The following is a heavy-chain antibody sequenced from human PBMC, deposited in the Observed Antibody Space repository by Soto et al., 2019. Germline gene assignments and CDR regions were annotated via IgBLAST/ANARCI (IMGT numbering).Heavy chain of an antibody. CDR3: AREVADNIVVVPAATNWFDP. CDR1: GGTFSSYT. J-gene: IGHJ5*02. CDR2: IIPILGIA. V-gene: IGHV1-69*04. Sequence: GASVKVSCKASGGTFSSYTISWVRQAPGQGLEWMGRIIPILGIANYAQKFQGRVTITADKSTSTAYMELSSLRSEDTAVYYCAREVADNIVVVPAATNWFDPWGQGTLVTVSS. D-gene: IGHD2-2*01.